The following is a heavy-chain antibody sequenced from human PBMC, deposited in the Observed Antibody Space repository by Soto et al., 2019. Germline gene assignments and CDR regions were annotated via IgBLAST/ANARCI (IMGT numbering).Heavy chain of an antibody. V-gene: IGHV3-64*01. J-gene: IGHJ4*02. CDR1: GFTFSSYA. CDR2: ISSNGGST. D-gene: IGHD3-10*01. CDR3: ARPGRAVSSYYFDY. Sequence: EVQLVESGGGLVQPGGSLRLSCAASGFTFSSYAMHWVHQAPGKGLEYVSAISSNGGSTYYANSVKGRFTISRDNSKNTLYLHMGSLRAEDMAVYSCARPGRAVSSYYFDYWGQGTLVTVSS.